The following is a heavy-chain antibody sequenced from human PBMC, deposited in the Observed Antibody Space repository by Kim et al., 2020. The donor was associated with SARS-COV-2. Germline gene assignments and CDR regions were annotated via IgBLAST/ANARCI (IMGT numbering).Heavy chain of an antibody. J-gene: IGHJ4*02. CDR3: ARNPAYGDY. Sequence: SYIYYADSVKGRFTSSRDNAKNSLYLQMNSLRAEDTAVYYCARNPAYGDYWGQGTLVTVSS. CDR2: SYI. D-gene: IGHD3-10*01. V-gene: IGHV3-21*01.